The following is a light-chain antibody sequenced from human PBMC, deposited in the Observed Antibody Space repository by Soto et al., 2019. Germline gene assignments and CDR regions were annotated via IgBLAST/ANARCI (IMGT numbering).Light chain of an antibody. Sequence: DIVLTQSPGTLSSSPGERATLSCRASQSISSSYLAWYQQRPGQAPRLLIYGASSRATGIPHRFSGSGSGTDFTLTISRLEPADFAVYYCQQYGLSPWTFGQGTKVEI. CDR3: QQYGLSPWT. J-gene: IGKJ1*01. CDR1: QSISSSY. CDR2: GAS. V-gene: IGKV3-20*01.